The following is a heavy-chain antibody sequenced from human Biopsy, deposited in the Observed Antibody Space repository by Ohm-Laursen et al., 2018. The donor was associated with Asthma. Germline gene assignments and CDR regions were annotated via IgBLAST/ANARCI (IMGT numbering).Heavy chain of an antibody. V-gene: IGHV1-69*01. CDR2: VNPCFGIT. CDR3: ARKAGSCISRTCYSLDF. D-gene: IGHD2-2*01. Sequence: LVKGSCKSLWGSLNTLVFGGVGQAPWQRDLWMGGVNPCFGITTSPQKFQDRVTITADDSTSTVYMELSSLRSEDTAVYYCARKAGSCISRTCYSLDFWGQGTLVTVSS. J-gene: IGHJ4*02. CDR1: WGSLNTLV.